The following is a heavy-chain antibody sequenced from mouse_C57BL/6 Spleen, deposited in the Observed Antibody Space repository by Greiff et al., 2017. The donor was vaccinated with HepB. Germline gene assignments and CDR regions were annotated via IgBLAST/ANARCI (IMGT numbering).Heavy chain of an antibody. D-gene: IGHD2-4*01. Sequence: EVQLVESEGGLVQPGSSMKLSCTASGFTFSDYYMAWVRQVPEKGLEWVANINYDGSSTYYLDSLKSRFIIARDNAKNILYLQMSSLKSEDTATYYCARAPMRGDYDIGAMDYWGQGTSVTVSS. CDR2: INYDGSST. CDR1: GFTFSDYY. J-gene: IGHJ4*01. V-gene: IGHV5-16*01. CDR3: ARAPMRGDYDIGAMDY.